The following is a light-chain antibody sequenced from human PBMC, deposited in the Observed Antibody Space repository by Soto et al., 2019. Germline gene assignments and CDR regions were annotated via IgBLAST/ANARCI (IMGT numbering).Light chain of an antibody. CDR3: QQRSNWPPIT. Sequence: VMTQSPATLSVSPGERATLSCRASESVSSYLAWYQQKPGQAPRLLIYDASNRATGIPARFSGSGSGTGFTLTISSLEPEDFAVYYCQQRSNWPPITFGQGTRLEIK. V-gene: IGKV3-11*01. J-gene: IGKJ5*01. CDR2: DAS. CDR1: ESVSSY.